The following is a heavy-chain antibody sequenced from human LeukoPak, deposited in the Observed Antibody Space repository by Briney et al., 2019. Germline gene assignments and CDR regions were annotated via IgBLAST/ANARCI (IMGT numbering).Heavy chain of an antibody. D-gene: IGHD6-6*01. CDR1: GFTFSDYY. J-gene: IGHJ3*02. CDR3: ARERSIAALEGAFDI. CDR2: ISSSGSTI. Sequence: GGSLRLSCAASGFTFSDYYMSWIRQAPGKGLEWVSYISSSGSTIYYADSMKGRFTISRDNAKNSLYLQMNSLRAEDTAVYYCARERSIAALEGAFDIWGQGTMVTVSS. V-gene: IGHV3-11*01.